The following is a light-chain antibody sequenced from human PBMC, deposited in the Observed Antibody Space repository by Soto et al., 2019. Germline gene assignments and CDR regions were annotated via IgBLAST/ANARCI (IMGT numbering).Light chain of an antibody. CDR1: SRDVGGYNY. V-gene: IGLV2-14*01. Sequence: QAVVTQPASVSGSPGQSITISCTGTSRDVGGYNYVSWYQQHPGKAPKLMIYEVSNRPSGVSNRFSGSKSGNTASLTISGLQAEDEADYYCSSYTSSSTVVFGGGTKLTVL. CDR3: SSYTSSSTVV. CDR2: EVS. J-gene: IGLJ2*01.